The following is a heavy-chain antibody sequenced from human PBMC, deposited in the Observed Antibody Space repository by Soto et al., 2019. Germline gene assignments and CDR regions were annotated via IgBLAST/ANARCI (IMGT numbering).Heavy chain of an antibody. Sequence: QVQLVESGGGVVQPGRSLRLSCEASGFIFSNSGMHWVRQAPGKGLEWVAIIRFGGTDKYYEDAVKGRVTIARDNSKNKLYLQTNSLRGEDTAVDYCANDKSAAAHGMDVWGQGTTVTVSS. D-gene: IGHD6-13*01. CDR2: IRFGGTDK. CDR1: GFIFSNSG. CDR3: ANDKSAAAHGMDV. V-gene: IGHV3-33*06. J-gene: IGHJ6*02.